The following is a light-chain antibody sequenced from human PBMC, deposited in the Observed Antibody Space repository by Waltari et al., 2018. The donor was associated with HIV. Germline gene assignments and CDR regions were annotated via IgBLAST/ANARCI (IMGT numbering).Light chain of an antibody. CDR3: SSYAGSNNLV. V-gene: IGLV2-8*01. CDR1: SSDVGGYNY. CDR2: EVS. Sequence: QSALTQPPSASGSPGQPVTISSTGTSSDVGGYNYVSCYQQHPGKAPKLMIYEVSKRPPGVPDRFSGAKSGNTASLTVSGLQAEDEADYYCSSYAGSNNLVFGGGTKLTVL. J-gene: IGLJ2*01.